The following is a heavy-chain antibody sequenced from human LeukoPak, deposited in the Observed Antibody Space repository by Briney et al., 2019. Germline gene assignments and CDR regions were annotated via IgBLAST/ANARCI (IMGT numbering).Heavy chain of an antibody. J-gene: IGHJ4*02. CDR3: ARGVVIVGATIESRSFDY. Sequence: KPSETLSLTCAVYGGSFSGYYWSWIRQPPGKGLEWIGEINHSGSTNYNPSLKSRVTISVDTSKNQFSLKLSSVTAADTAVYYCARGVVIVGATIESRSFDYWGQGTLVTVSS. V-gene: IGHV4-34*01. D-gene: IGHD1-26*01. CDR2: INHSGST. CDR1: GGSFSGYY.